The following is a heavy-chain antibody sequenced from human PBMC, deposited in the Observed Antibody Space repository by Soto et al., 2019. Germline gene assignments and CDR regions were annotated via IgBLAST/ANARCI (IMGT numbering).Heavy chain of an antibody. CDR3: ARVFAGSFDS. D-gene: IGHD2-21*01. CDR1: GGSLSSGGYY. J-gene: IGHJ4*02. CDR2: IYYTGKT. V-gene: IGHV4-31*01. Sequence: QVQLQESGPGLVKPSQTLSLTCTVSGGSLSSGGYYWSWLRQLPGKGLEWIGYIYYTGKTYYNPALKSQLAMSVDTSKNQFSLKLSSVTAADSALYYCARVFAGSFDSWGQGTLVTVSS.